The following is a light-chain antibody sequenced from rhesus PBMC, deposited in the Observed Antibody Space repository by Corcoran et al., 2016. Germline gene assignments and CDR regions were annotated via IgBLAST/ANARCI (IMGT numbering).Light chain of an antibody. J-gene: IGKJ1*01. Sequence: VVMTQSPLSLPVTPGQPASISCRSSQNLLHSNGKTYLSWFPQKPGQPPRRLIYKVSNRDSGVPDRIGGSGEGTDFPLKSSKVGAEDFRVSYCMQGTDWPTFDQGTKVEIK. CDR3: MQGTDWPT. CDR2: KVS. V-gene: IGKV2-64*01. CDR1: QNLLHSNGKTY.